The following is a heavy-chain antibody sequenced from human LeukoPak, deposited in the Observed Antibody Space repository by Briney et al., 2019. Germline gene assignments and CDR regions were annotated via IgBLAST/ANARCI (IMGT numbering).Heavy chain of an antibody. J-gene: IGHJ4*02. CDR3: AREYCSSTSCSLVDF. V-gene: IGHV3-11*04. CDR2: ISGSGTDI. CDR1: GFTFSDYY. D-gene: IGHD2-2*01. Sequence: GGSLRLSCETSGFTFSDYYMTWMRQAPGKGLEWVSYISGSGTDILYADSVKGRFTMSRDNAKNLLYLQMNSLRAEDTAVYYCAREYCSSTSCSLVDFWGQGTLVTVSS.